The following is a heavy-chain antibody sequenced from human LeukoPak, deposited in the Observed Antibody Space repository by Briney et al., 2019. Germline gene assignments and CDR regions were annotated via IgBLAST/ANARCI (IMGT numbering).Heavy chain of an antibody. CDR1: GGSLSDYY. J-gene: IGHJ4*02. D-gene: IGHD5-24*01. Sequence: PSETLSLTCTVSGGSLSDYYWGWFRHPPGKGLEWIVAINERRRRNYNAPLKGRAPISVDTSRRKFSLKLTSVTAADTAIYSCTTGGGWLTDYWGEGTLVSVSS. CDR3: TTGGGWLTDY. CDR2: INERRRR. V-gene: IGHV4-59*01.